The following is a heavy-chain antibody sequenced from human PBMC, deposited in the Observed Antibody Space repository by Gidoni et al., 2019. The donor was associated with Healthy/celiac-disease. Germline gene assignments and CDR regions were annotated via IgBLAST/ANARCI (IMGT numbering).Heavy chain of an antibody. Sequence: EVQLVESGGGLVQPGRSRRLSCTGSEFTVGDYLISWFRQAPGKGLEWVCFLRSNSYGGTTEYASSVKGRFTRSRDDSMGIAYLQMNSLKTEDTAVYYCTRDEGGGSFLFDSWGQGPLVTVSS. CDR1: EFTVGDYL. V-gene: IGHV3-49*03. D-gene: IGHD2-15*01. CDR3: TRDEGGGSFLFDS. CDR2: LRSNSYGGTT. J-gene: IGHJ5*01.